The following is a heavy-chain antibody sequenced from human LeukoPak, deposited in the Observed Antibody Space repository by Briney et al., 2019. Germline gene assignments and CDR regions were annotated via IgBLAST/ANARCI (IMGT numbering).Heavy chain of an antibody. CDR1: GFTFSSYT. V-gene: IGHV3-21*01. Sequence: GGSLRLSCAASGFTFSSYTMSWVRQAPGKGLEWVSTITTSDGNTYYADSVKGRFTISRDNAKNSLYLQMNSLRAEDTAVYYCARGSTYYDSSGQVPFDYWGQGTLVTVSS. J-gene: IGHJ4*02. CDR2: ITTSDGNT. CDR3: ARGSTYYDSSGQVPFDY. D-gene: IGHD3-22*01.